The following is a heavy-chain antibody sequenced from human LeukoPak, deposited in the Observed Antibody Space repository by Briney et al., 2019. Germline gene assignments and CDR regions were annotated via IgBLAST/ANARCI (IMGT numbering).Heavy chain of an antibody. V-gene: IGHV3-11*01. D-gene: IGHD3-10*01. J-gene: IGHJ4*02. CDR1: GFTFSDYY. CDR3: ARDQYYYGSGMNC. Sequence: GGSLRLSCAASGFTFSDYYMSWIRKAPGKGLEWVSYISSSGSAIYYADSVKGRFTISRDNAKNSLYLQMNGLRAEDTAVYYCARDQYYYGSGMNCWGQGTQVTVSS. CDR2: ISSSGSAI.